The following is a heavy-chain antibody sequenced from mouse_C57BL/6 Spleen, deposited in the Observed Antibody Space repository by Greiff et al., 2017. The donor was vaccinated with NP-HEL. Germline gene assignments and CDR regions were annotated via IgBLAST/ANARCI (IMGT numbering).Heavy chain of an antibody. Sequence: QVQLQQPGAELVKPGASVKVSCKASGYTFTSYWMHWVKQRPGQGLEWIGRIHPSDSATNYNQQFKGKATFTVDKSSSTAYMQLSSLTSEDSAVYYCAISTTVVASGFAYWGQGTLVTVSA. CDR3: AISTTVVASGFAY. CDR1: GYTFTSYW. V-gene: IGHV1-74*01. D-gene: IGHD1-1*01. CDR2: IHPSDSAT. J-gene: IGHJ3*01.